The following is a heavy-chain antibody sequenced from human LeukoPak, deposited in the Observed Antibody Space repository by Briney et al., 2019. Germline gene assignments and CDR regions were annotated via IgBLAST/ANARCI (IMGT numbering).Heavy chain of an antibody. J-gene: IGHJ4*02. Sequence: SETLSLTCTVSRDYIRHIDYYWVWIRQPPGKGLEWIGNVYKSGTTSYNPSLRSRVTMSLDTSRSQFSLRLSSVTAADTAVYYCARGQYYDILTGYSTSLFDYWGQGTLVTVSS. V-gene: IGHV4-39*07. CDR3: ARGQYYDILTGYSTSLFDY. D-gene: IGHD3-9*01. CDR1: RDYIRHIDYY. CDR2: VYKSGTT.